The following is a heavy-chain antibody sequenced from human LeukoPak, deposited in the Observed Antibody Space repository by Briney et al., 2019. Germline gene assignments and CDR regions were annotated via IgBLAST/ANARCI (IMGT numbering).Heavy chain of an antibody. D-gene: IGHD4-17*01. Sequence: PGGSLRLSCAASGFTFSNYEINWVRQAPGKGLEWVSYISSSGSTMYFADSVRGRFTISRDNAKNSLYLQMNSLKSEDTGVYYCTTDRVYGDLYFDYWGQGTLVTVSS. CDR3: TTDRVYGDLYFDY. CDR2: ISSSGSTM. V-gene: IGHV3-48*03. J-gene: IGHJ4*02. CDR1: GFTFSNYE.